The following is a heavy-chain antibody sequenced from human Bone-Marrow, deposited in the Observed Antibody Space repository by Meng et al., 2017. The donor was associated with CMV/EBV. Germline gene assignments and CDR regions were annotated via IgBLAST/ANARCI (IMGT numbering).Heavy chain of an antibody. CDR2: IKQDGSEK. CDR3: ARDRYCSSTSCIYYYYGMDV. D-gene: IGHD2-2*01. Sequence: GGSLRLSCAASGFTISSYWMSWVRQAPGKGLEWVANIKQDGSEKYYVDSVKGRFTISRDNAKNSLYLQMNSLRAEDTAVYYCARDRYCSSTSCIYYYYGMDVWGQGTTVTVSS. J-gene: IGHJ6*02. V-gene: IGHV3-7*01. CDR1: GFTISSYW.